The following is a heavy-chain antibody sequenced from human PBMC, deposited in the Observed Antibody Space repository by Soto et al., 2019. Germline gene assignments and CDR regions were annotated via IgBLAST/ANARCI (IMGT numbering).Heavy chain of an antibody. CDR2: IYWDDDK. J-gene: IGHJ4*02. CDR1: GFSLSTSGVG. V-gene: IGHV2-5*02. Sequence: QITLKESGPTLVKPTQTLTLTCTFSGFSLSTSGVGVGWIRQPPGKALEWLALIYWDDDKRYSPSLKSRLTSTRNTSKNRVVLTMTTMAPVDTATYYCAHRRPYCSSTSCYEYWGEGTLVTVSS. CDR3: AHRRPYCSSTSCYEY. D-gene: IGHD2-2*01.